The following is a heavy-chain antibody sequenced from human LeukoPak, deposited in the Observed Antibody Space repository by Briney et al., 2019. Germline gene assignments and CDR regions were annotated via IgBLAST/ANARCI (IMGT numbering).Heavy chain of an antibody. CDR2: ISAYNGNT. D-gene: IGHD3-10*01. CDR3: ARDPNGGYSDY. J-gene: IGHJ4*02. Sequence: ASVKVSCKASGYTFTSYYMHWVRQAPGQGLEWMGWISAYNGNTNYAQKLQGRVTMTTDTSTSTAYMELRSLRSDDTAVYYCARDPNGGYSDYWGQGTLVTVSS. V-gene: IGHV1-18*04. CDR1: GYTFTSYY.